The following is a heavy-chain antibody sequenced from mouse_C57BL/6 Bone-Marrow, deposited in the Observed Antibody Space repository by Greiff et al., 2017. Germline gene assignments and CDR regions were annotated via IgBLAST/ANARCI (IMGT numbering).Heavy chain of an antibody. J-gene: IGHJ3*01. V-gene: IGHV5-17*01. CDR2: ISSGSSTI. CDR1: GFTFSDYG. CDR3: ARSYYYGSSSPWFAY. Sequence: EVQRVESGGGLVKPGGSLKLSCAASGFTFSDYGMHWVRQAPEKGLEWVAYISSGSSTIYYADTVKGRFTISRDNAKNTLFLQMTSLRSEDTAMYYCARSYYYGSSSPWFAYWGQGTLVTVSA. D-gene: IGHD1-1*01.